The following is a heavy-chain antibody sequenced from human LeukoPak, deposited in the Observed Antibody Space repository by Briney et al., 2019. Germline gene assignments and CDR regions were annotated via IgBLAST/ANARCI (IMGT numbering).Heavy chain of an antibody. CDR1: GFTFSSYA. V-gene: IGHV3-23*01. D-gene: IGHD1-7*01. Sequence: GGSLRLSCAASGFTFSSYAMIWVRQAPGKGLDWVSSISDNGDDTYYADSVKGRFTISRDNSKNTLYLQMNSLRAEDTAVYYCAKGDNWNYVDWFDPWGQGTLVTVSS. CDR3: AKGDNWNYVDWFDP. CDR2: ISDNGDDT. J-gene: IGHJ5*02.